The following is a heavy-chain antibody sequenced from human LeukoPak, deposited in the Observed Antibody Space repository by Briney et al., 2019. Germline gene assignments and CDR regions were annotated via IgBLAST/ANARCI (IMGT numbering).Heavy chain of an antibody. CDR1: GGSISSYY. Sequence: SETLSLTCTVSGGSISSYYWSWIRQPAGKGLEWIGRIYTSGSTDYNPSLKSRVTMSVDTPKNQFSLKLSSVTAADTAVYYCARRARENWYFDLWGRGTLVTVSS. CDR3: ARRARENWYFDL. CDR2: IYTSGST. V-gene: IGHV4-4*07. J-gene: IGHJ2*01.